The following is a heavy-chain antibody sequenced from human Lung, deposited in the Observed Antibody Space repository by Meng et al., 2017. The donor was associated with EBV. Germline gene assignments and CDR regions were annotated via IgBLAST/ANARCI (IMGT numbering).Heavy chain of an antibody. J-gene: IGHJ4*02. CDR1: GGSIRSYY. D-gene: IGHD2-15*01. CDR3: AREWCSGGSCYPDY. V-gene: IGHV4-4*07. CDR2: IYTSGST. Sequence: QVPRQHQGPGLVKPSETLSLTCAVSGGSIRSYYGSWIRQPAGKGLEWIGRIYTSGSTNYNPSLKSRVTMSVDTSKNQFSLKLSSVTAADTAVYYCAREWCSGGSCYPDYWGQGTLVTVSS.